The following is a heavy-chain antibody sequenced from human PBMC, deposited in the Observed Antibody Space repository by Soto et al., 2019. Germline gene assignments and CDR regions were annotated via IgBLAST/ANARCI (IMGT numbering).Heavy chain of an antibody. V-gene: IGHV1-69*01. D-gene: IGHD2-2*01. Sequence: QVQLVQSGAEVKKPGSSVKVSCKASGATFSSYAISWVRQAPVQGLEWMGGIIPISGTANYAQKFQGRVTITADESTSTAYMELSSLRSEDTAVYYCARSQGSSTSLEIYYYYYYGMDVWGQGTTVTVSS. CDR3: ARSQGSSTSLEIYYYYYYGMDV. J-gene: IGHJ6*02. CDR1: GATFSSYA. CDR2: IIPISGTA.